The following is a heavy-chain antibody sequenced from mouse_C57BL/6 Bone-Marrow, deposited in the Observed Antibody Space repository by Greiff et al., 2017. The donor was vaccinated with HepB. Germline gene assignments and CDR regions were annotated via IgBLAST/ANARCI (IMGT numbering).Heavy chain of an antibody. CDR1: GYTFTSYW. CDR3: ARLGYASGWFAY. J-gene: IGHJ3*01. CDR2: INPSNGGT. Sequence: QLQQPGTELVKPGASVKLSCKASGYTFTSYWMHWVKQRPGQGLEWLGNINPSNGGTNYNEKFKSKATLTVDKSSSTAYMQLSSLTSEDSAVYYCARLGYASGWFAYWGQGTLVTVSA. V-gene: IGHV1-53*01. D-gene: IGHD3-1*01.